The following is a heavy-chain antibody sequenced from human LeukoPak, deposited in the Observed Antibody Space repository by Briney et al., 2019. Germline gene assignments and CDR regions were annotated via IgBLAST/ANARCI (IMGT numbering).Heavy chain of an antibody. CDR3: AREYDY. Sequence: PSETLSLTCTVSGGSISRYYWSWIRQPPGKGLEWIGYIYSHGSTNYNPSLKSRVTISVDTSKNQFSLNLSSVTAADTAVYYCAREYDYWGLGTLVTVSS. CDR2: IYSHGST. V-gene: IGHV4-59*01. J-gene: IGHJ4*01. CDR1: GGSISRYY.